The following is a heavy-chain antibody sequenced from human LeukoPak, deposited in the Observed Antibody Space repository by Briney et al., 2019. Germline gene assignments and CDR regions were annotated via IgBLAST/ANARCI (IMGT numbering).Heavy chain of an antibody. V-gene: IGHV3-21*01. CDR2: ISSSSGSI. D-gene: IGHD3-22*01. CDR3: ARDTNDSSGYYYQDY. Sequence: GGSLRLSCAASGFSFSVYSMNWVRQAPGKGLEWVSSISSSSGSIYYADSVKGRFTISRDNAKNSLYLQMNSLRAEDTAVYYCARDTNDSSGYYYQDYWGQGTLVTVSS. J-gene: IGHJ4*02. CDR1: GFSFSVYS.